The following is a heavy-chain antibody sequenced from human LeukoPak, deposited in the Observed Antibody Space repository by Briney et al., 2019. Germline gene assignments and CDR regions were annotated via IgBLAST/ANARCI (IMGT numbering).Heavy chain of an antibody. J-gene: IGHJ5*02. CDR2: IYYSGST. CDR3: ARHLEAYYDILTGYYTLSWFDP. Sequence: KSSETLSLTCTVSGVSISSSSYYWGWLRQPPGKGLEWIGRIYYSGSTCYNPSLKSRVTISVDTSKNQFSLKLSTVTAADTAVYYCARHLEAYYDILTGYYTLSWFDPWGQGTLVTVSS. CDR1: GVSISSSSYY. D-gene: IGHD3-9*01. V-gene: IGHV4-39*01.